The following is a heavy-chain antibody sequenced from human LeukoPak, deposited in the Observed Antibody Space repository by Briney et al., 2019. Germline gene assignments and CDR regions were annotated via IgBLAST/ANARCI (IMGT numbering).Heavy chain of an antibody. J-gene: IGHJ5*02. V-gene: IGHV6-1*01. CDR3: TGGGLVRGSLHWFDP. Sequence: ASQTLSLTCAISGDSVYGGSADWNWIRQSPSRGLGWLGRMYYRSKWYSDYAISVNSRITINPDTYRNQFSLHRNSVTHADMAVCYCTGGGLVRGSLHWFDPWGQGTLVTVSS. CDR1: GDSVYGGSAD. D-gene: IGHD3-10*01. CDR2: MYYRSKWYS.